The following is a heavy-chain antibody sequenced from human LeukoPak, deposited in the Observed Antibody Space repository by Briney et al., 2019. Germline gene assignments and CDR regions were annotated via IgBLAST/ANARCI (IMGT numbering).Heavy chain of an antibody. J-gene: IGHJ4*02. V-gene: IGHV3-48*03. CDR1: GFAFSSYE. Sequence: GGSLRLSCAASGFAFSSYEMNWVCQAPGKGLEWVSYISSSGSTIYYADSVKGRFTISRDNAKNSLYLQMNSLRAEDTAVYYCARLGFWSGLKVDYWGQGTLVTVSS. CDR2: ISSSGSTI. CDR3: ARLGFWSGLKVDY. D-gene: IGHD3-3*01.